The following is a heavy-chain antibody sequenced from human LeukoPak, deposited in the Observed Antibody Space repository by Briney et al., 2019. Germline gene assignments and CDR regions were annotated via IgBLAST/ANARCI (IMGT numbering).Heavy chain of an antibody. J-gene: IGHJ4*02. Sequence: PGGPLRLSCAASGFTVSNNYMTWVRQAPGEGLEGVSIIFSGGSTDYADSVKGRFTISRDNSKNTLNLQMNSLRVEETGLYYCVRGGDSSGYYYGDFWGQGTLVTVSS. CDR1: GFTVSNNY. CDR2: IFSGGST. D-gene: IGHD3-22*01. CDR3: VRGGDSSGYYYGDF. V-gene: IGHV3-66*01.